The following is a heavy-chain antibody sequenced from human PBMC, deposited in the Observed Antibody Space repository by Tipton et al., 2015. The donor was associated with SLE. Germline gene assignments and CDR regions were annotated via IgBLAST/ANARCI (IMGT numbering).Heavy chain of an antibody. Sequence: TLSLTCTVSGGSISSYYWSWIRQPAGKGLEWIGRSYTSGSTNYNPSLKSRVTMSVDTSKNQFSLKLSSVTAADTAVYYCARWPASTSSDYYGMDVWGQGTTVTVSS. V-gene: IGHV4-4*07. CDR3: ARWPASTSSDYYGMDV. J-gene: IGHJ6*02. CDR1: GGSISSYY. CDR2: SYTSGST. D-gene: IGHD2-2*01.